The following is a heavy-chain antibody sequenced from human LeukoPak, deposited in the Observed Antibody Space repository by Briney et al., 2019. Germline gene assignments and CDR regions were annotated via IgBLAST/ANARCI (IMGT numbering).Heavy chain of an antibody. CDR1: GGSFSGYY. Sequence: SETLSLTCAVYGGSFSGYYGSWIRQPPGKGLERIGEINHSGSTNYNPSLKSRVTISVDTSKNQFSLKLSSVTAADTAVYYCARGILDIVVVVAAKGDDFDYWGQGTLVTVSS. J-gene: IGHJ4*02. V-gene: IGHV4-34*01. CDR2: INHSGST. CDR3: ARGILDIVVVVAAKGDDFDY. D-gene: IGHD2-15*01.